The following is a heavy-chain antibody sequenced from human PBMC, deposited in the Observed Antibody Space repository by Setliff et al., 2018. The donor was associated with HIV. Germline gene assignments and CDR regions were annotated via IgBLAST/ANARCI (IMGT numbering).Heavy chain of an antibody. CDR1: GGSISSYY. CDR2: IYISGST. Sequence: SETLSLTCTVSGGSISSYYWSWIRQPAGKGLEWIGHIYISGSTNYNPSFNSRVTMSVDTSKNQFSLRLTSVTAADTALYYCARGRFHRLHRPYSGSGSLGIQYFDYWGQGTLVTVSS. V-gene: IGHV4-4*07. CDR3: ARGRFHRLHRPYSGSGSLGIQYFDY. D-gene: IGHD3-10*01. J-gene: IGHJ4*02.